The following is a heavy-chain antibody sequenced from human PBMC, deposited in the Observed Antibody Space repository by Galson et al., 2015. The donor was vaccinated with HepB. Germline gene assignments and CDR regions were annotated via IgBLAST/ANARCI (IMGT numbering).Heavy chain of an antibody. CDR2: IDPSDSYT. D-gene: IGHD3-22*01. CDR3: ARHPYYYDSSGYKAPFR. J-gene: IGHJ4*02. Sequence: QSGAEVKKPGGSLRISCKGSGYSFTSYWISWVRQMPGKGLEWMGRIDPSDSYTNYSPSFQGHVTISADKSISTAYLQWSSLKASDTAMYYCARHPYYYDSSGYKAPFRWGQGTLVTVSS. CDR1: GYSFTSYW. V-gene: IGHV5-10-1*01.